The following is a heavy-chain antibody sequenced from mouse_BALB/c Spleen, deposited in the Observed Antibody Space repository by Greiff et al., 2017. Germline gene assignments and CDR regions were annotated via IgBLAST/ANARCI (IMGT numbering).Heavy chain of an antibody. D-gene: IGHD2-14*01. V-gene: IGHV1-67*01. CDR1: GYTFTDYA. Sequence: VQLQQSGPELVRPGVSVKISCKGSGYTFTDYAMHWVKQSHAKSLEWIGVISTYYGNTNYNQKFKGKATMTVDKSSSTAYMELARLTSEDSAIYYCARAYYRYEGYFDVWGAGTTVTVSS. CDR3: ARAYYRYEGYFDV. J-gene: IGHJ1*01. CDR2: ISTYYGNT.